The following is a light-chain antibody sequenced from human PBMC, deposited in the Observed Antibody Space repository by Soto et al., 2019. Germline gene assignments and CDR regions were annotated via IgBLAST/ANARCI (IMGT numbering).Light chain of an antibody. V-gene: IGLV1-44*01. Sequence: QPVLPQPPSASGTPGQRVVISCSGSDSDVGTNTVNWYQQVPGAAPKLLIYINNQRPAGVPDRFSGSKSGTSASLAINGLRSEDEADYYCAAWDDTLPGYVFGSGTKLTVL. CDR2: INN. J-gene: IGLJ1*01. CDR3: AAWDDTLPGYV. CDR1: DSDVGTNT.